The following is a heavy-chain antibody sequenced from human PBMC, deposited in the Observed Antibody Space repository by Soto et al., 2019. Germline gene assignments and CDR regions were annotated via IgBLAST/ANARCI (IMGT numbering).Heavy chain of an antibody. CDR3: ARVLWNPPHNWFDP. CDR2: IKQDGSEK. J-gene: IGHJ5*02. CDR1: GFTFSSYW. V-gene: IGHV3-7*01. D-gene: IGHD1-1*01. Sequence: EVQLVESGGGLVQPGGSLRLSCAASGFTFSSYWMSWVRQAPGKGLEWVANIKQDGSEKYYVDSVNGRFTISRDNAKNSLYLQMNSLRAEDTAVYYCARVLWNPPHNWFDPWGQGTLVTVSS.